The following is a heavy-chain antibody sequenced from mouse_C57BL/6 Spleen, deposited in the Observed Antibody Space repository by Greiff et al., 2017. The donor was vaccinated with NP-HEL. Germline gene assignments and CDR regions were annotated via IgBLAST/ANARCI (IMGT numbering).Heavy chain of an antibody. CDR2: IYPSDSET. CDR1: GYTFTSYW. J-gene: IGHJ2*01. CDR3: ARRRVNYYGSSYDYFDY. D-gene: IGHD1-1*01. Sequence: VQLQESGAELVRPGSSVKLSCKASGYTFTSYWMDWVKQRPGQGLEWIGNIYPSDSETHYNQKFKDKATLSVDKSSSTAYMQLSSLTSEDSAVYYCARRRVNYYGSSYDYFDYWGQGTTLTVSS. V-gene: IGHV1-61*01.